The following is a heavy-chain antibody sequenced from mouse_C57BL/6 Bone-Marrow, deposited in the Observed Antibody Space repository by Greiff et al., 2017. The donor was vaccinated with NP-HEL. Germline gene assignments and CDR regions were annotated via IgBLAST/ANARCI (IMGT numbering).Heavy chain of an antibody. CDR3: ARWNYYGSSPYYYAMDY. Sequence: QVQLKESGAELVRPGTSVKMSCKASGYTFTNYWIGWAKQRPGHGLEWIGDIYPGGGYTNYNEKFKGKATLTADKSSSTAYMQFSSLTSEDSAIYYCARWNYYGSSPYYYAMDYWGQGTSVTVSS. D-gene: IGHD1-1*01. CDR2: IYPGGGYT. CDR1: GYTFTNYW. J-gene: IGHJ4*01. V-gene: IGHV1-63*01.